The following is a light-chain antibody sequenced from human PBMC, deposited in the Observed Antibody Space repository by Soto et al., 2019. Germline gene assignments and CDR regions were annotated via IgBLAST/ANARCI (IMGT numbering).Light chain of an antibody. CDR3: QQANSFPYT. J-gene: IGKJ2*01. Sequence: DIHLTQSPSSVSASVGDTVTVTCRASRGISRRMAWYQQRPGKAPRLLIYGASNLQGGVPSRFSGSGSGTEFPLTISSLQPEDLATYYCQQANSFPYTFGQGTMVEI. CDR1: RGISRR. CDR2: GAS. V-gene: IGKV1-12*01.